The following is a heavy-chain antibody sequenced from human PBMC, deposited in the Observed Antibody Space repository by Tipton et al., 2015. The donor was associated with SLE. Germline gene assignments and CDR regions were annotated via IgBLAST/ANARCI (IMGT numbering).Heavy chain of an antibody. J-gene: IGHJ3*02. D-gene: IGHD3-22*01. V-gene: IGHV4-4*02. CDR3: ARVPNYDSSGYYAFDI. CDR2: IYHSGST. Sequence: LRLSCAVSGGSISSSNWWSWVRQPPGKGLEWIGEIYHSGSTTYNPSLKSRVTISVDKSKNQFSLKLSSVTAADTAVYYCARVPNYDSSGYYAFDIWGQGTMVTVSS. CDR1: GGSISSSNW.